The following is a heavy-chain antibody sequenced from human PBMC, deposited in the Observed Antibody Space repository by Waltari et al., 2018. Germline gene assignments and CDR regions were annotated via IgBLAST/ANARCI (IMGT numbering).Heavy chain of an antibody. CDR2: INHSGST. CDR1: GGSFSGYY. J-gene: IGHJ4*02. Sequence: VQLQQWGAGLLKPSETLSLTCAVYGGSFSGYYWSWIRQPPGKGLEWIGEINHSGSTNYNPSLKSRVTISVDTSKNQFSLKLSSVTAADTAVYYCARGVPYSSSWLDYWGQGTLVTVSS. D-gene: IGHD6-13*01. CDR3: ARGVPYSSSWLDY. V-gene: IGHV4-34*01.